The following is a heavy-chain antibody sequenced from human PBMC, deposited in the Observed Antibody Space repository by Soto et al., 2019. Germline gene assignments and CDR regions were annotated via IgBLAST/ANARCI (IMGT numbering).Heavy chain of an antibody. D-gene: IGHD6-19*01. V-gene: IGHV3-11*01. J-gene: IGHJ4*02. CDR3: ARVSASGWHVNGRDYFDS. CDR1: RFTFNNYY. Sequence: PGGSLRLSCAASRFTFNNYYMAWIRQAPGKGLECLSYISSREVTIYYADSVKGRFTISRDNTKNSLYLQMSSLRDEDTGVYYCARVSASGWHVNGRDYFDSWGQGTLVIVSS. CDR2: ISSREVTI.